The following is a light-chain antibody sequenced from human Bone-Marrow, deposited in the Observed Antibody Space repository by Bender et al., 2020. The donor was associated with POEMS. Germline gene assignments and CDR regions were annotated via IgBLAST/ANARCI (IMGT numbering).Light chain of an antibody. V-gene: IGLV2-23*01. CDR2: EDS. CDR1: NNDVGGFNL. CDR3: CSYAGDTTWV. J-gene: IGLJ1*01. Sequence: QSALTQPASVSGSPGQSITISCTGSNNDVGGFNLVSWYQHHPGKGPKLMIFEDSQRPSGVSNRFSGSKSGNTASLTISGLRTEDEADYFCCSYAGDTTWVFGSGTKVIVL.